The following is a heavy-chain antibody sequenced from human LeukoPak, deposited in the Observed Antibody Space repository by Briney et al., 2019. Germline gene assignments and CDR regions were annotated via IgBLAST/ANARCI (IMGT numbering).Heavy chain of an antibody. CDR2: ISGSGGST. D-gene: IGHD3-22*01. J-gene: IGHJ4*02. V-gene: IGHV3-23*01. CDR1: GFTFSSYA. Sequence: PGGSLRLSCAASGFTFSSYAMSWVRQAPGKGLEWVSAISGSGGSTYYADSVKGRFTISRDNSKNTLYLQMNSLRAEDTAVYYCAKVDYDSSGYYLPFDYWGQGTLVTVSS. CDR3: AKVDYDSSGYYLPFDY.